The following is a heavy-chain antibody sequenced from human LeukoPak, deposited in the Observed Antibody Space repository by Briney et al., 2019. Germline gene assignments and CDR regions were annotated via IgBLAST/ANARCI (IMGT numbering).Heavy chain of an antibody. Sequence: GGSLRLSCAASGFTFDDYAMHWVRQAPGKGLEWVSTISGSGVSTYYADSVKGRFTSSRDNSKNTLYLQMNNLRAEDTAVYYCAKESRYYYGSGSFSSQFDYWGQGNLVTVSS. V-gene: IGHV3-23*01. CDR2: ISGSGVST. D-gene: IGHD3-10*01. J-gene: IGHJ4*02. CDR1: GFTFDDYA. CDR3: AKESRYYYGSGSFSSQFDY.